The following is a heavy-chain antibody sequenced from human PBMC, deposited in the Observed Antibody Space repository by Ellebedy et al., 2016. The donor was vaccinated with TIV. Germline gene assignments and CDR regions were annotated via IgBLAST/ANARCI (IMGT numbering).Heavy chain of an antibody. CDR2: IYYSGST. J-gene: IGHJ5*02. CDR3: ASRESTVTTGASMGFDP. CDR1: GDSISSSRYY. Sequence: MPSETLSLTCTVSGDSISSSRYYWGWIRQPPGKGLEWIGSIYYSGSTYYNPSLKSRVTISVDTSKNQFSLKLTSVTAADTAVYYCASRESTVTTGASMGFDPWGQGTLVTVSS. V-gene: IGHV4-39*01. D-gene: IGHD4-17*01.